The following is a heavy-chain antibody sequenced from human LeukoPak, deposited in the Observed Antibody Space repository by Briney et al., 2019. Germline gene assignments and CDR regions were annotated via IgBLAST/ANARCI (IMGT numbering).Heavy chain of an antibody. CDR3: AKERGSNLLQFDY. J-gene: IGHJ4*02. Sequence: GGSLRLSCVASGFPFSSYWMTWVRQAPGKGLEWVANIKQDGSKKSYVDSVKGRFTISRDNAKNSLYLQMNSLRAEDTAIYYCAKERGSNLLQFDYWGQGTLVTVSS. D-gene: IGHD3-10*01. CDR1: GFPFSSYW. CDR2: IKQDGSKK. V-gene: IGHV3-7*01.